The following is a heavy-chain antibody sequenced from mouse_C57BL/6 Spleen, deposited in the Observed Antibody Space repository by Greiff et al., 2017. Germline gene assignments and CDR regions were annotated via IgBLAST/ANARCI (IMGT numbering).Heavy chain of an antibody. CDR2: ISSGSSTI. CDR1: GFSFSDYG. Sequence: EVQLVESGGGLVKPGGSLKLSCAASGFSFSDYGMHWVRQAPEKGLEWVAYISSGSSTIYYADTVKGRFTITRDNAKNTLFLQMTSLRSEDTAMDYGACEFITAESAWLAYWGQGTLVTVSA. J-gene: IGHJ3*01. D-gene: IGHD1-1*01. V-gene: IGHV5-17*01. CDR3: ACEFITAESAWLAY.